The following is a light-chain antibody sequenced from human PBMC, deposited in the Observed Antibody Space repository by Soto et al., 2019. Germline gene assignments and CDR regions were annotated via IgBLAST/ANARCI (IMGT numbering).Light chain of an antibody. CDR1: QTINSW. CDR3: QQYHNYAT. V-gene: IGKV1-5*03. Sequence: DIQMTQSPSTLSASVGDRVTITCRASQTINSWLAWYQQKPGKAPKLLINKASILESGVPSRFSGSGSGTEFSLTISSLQPDDIATYYCQQYHNYATFGQGTKV. CDR2: KAS. J-gene: IGKJ1*01.